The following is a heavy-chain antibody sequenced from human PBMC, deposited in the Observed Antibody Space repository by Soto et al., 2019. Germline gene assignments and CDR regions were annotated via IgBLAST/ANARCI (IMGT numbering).Heavy chain of an antibody. Sequence: GGSLRLSCAASGFTFSSYAMSWVRQAPGKGLECVSGISGSGGTTFYADSVKGRFTISRDNSKKTLYLQMNSLRAEDTAVYYCAKTPYDFWSSGQYLFDHWGQGXLVTVYS. CDR3: AKTPYDFWSSGQYLFDH. CDR2: ISGSGGTT. CDR1: GFTFSSYA. J-gene: IGHJ4*02. D-gene: IGHD3-3*01. V-gene: IGHV3-23*01.